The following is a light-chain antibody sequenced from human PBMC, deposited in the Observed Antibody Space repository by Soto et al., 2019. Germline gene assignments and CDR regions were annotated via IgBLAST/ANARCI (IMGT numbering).Light chain of an antibody. J-gene: IGKJ5*01. V-gene: IGKV3-20*01. CDR2: RAS. CDR1: QSVSSNY. Sequence: EIVLTQSPGTLSLSPGERATLSCRASQSVSSNYLAWYQQKPGQAPKVLIYRASSRATGIPDRFSGSGSGTDFTLTISRLEPEDFAVYYCQQTYSTPEITFGQGTRLDIK. CDR3: QQTYSTPEIT.